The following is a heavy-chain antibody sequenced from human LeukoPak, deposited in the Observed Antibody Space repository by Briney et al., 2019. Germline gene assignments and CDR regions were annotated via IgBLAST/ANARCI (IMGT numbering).Heavy chain of an antibody. D-gene: IGHD2-15*01. CDR2: IRSKNYGEIT. CDR1: GFTFSSYA. J-gene: IGHJ4*02. Sequence: GGSLRLSCAASGFTFSSYAMSWAPQAPGKGLEWVSFIRSKNYGEITEYAASVKGRFTISREDSKSVAYLQMDSLRIDDTAVYYCSRAPHPHCSQISCPFDYWGQGTLVTVSS. CDR3: SRAPHPHCSQISCPFDY. V-gene: IGHV3-49*04.